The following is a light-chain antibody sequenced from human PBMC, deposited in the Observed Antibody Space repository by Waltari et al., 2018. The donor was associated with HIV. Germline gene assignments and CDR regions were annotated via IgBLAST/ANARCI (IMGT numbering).Light chain of an antibody. Sequence: SYELTQPPSLSVSPRQKATIACSGDILASRYAPWYQQKPGQSPVLVIYRAVQRPSGSPERFSGSNSGKTAILTISGAQAMDEADYYCQTWDTSSYVVGSGTKVTVL. CDR2: RAV. V-gene: IGLV3-1*01. J-gene: IGLJ1*01. CDR3: QTWDTSSYV. CDR1: ILASRY.